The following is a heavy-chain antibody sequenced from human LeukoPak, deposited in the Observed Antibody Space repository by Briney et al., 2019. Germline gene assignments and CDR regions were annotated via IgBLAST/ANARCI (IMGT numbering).Heavy chain of an antibody. Sequence: GRSLRLSCAASGFTFSSYAMHWVRQAPGKGLEWVAVISYDGSNKYYADSVKGRFTISRDNSKNTLYLQMNSLRAEDTAVYYCVGCSGGTCSDFDYWGRGTLVTVSS. CDR3: VGCSGGTCSDFDY. D-gene: IGHD2-15*01. CDR2: ISYDGSNK. J-gene: IGHJ4*02. V-gene: IGHV3-30-3*02. CDR1: GFTFSSYA.